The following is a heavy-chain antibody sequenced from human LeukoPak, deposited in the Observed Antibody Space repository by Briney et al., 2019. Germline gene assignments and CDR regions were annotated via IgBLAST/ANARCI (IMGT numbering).Heavy chain of an antibody. D-gene: IGHD6-19*01. Sequence: GGSLRLSCAASGFTISSYAMSWVCQAPGKGLEWVSAISGSGGITYYADSVKGRSTISRDNSKNTLYLQMNSLRAEDTAVYYCARTQYSSGWYNWFDPWGRGTLVTVSS. CDR2: ISGSGGIT. V-gene: IGHV3-23*01. J-gene: IGHJ5*02. CDR1: GFTISSYA. CDR3: ARTQYSSGWYNWFDP.